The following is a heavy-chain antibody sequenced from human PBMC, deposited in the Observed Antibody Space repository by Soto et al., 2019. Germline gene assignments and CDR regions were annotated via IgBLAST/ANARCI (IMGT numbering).Heavy chain of an antibody. CDR2: ISYSGST. D-gene: IGHD3-16*01. V-gene: IGHV4-59*08. Sequence: QVPLQESGPGLVKPSETVSLTCTVSGGSVSSYYWSWIRQPPGKGLEWIGYISYSGSTNYNPSLNSRVTISVDTSKNHFSLKLSSVTAADTAVYYCAKGQGVLGPWGQGTLVTVS. J-gene: IGHJ5*02. CDR3: AKGQGVLGP. CDR1: GGSVSSYY.